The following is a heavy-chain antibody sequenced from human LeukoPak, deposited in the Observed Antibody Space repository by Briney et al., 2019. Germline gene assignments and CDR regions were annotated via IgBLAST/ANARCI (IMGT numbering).Heavy chain of an antibody. Sequence: GGSLRLSCAASGFTFSSYSMNWVRQAPGKGLEWVSYISSSSTTIYYADSVKGRFTISRDNAKNSLYLQINSLRADDTAVYYCARDGFYDSSGYHDYWGQGTLVTVSS. CDR1: GFTFSSYS. D-gene: IGHD3-22*01. V-gene: IGHV3-48*01. CDR2: ISSSSTTI. CDR3: ARDGFYDSSGYHDY. J-gene: IGHJ4*02.